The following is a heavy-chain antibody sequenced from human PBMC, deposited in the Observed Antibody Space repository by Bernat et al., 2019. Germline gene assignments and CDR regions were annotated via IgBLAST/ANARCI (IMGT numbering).Heavy chain of an antibody. Sequence: QVQLQESGPGLVKPSQTLSLTCTVSGGSISSGDYYWSWIRQPPGKGLEWIGYIYYSGSTYYNPSLKSRVTISVDTSKNQFSLKLSSVTAADTAVYYCARGHYYDSSGYPYNWFDPCGQGTLVTVSS. J-gene: IGHJ5*02. V-gene: IGHV4-30-4*01. CDR2: IYYSGST. CDR3: ARGHYYDSSGYPYNWFDP. D-gene: IGHD3-22*01. CDR1: GGSISSGDYY.